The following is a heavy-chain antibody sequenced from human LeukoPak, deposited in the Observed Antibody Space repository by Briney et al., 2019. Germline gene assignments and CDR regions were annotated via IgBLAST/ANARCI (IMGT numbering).Heavy chain of an antibody. Sequence: GTSVKVSCKASGFTFTSSAVQWVRQARGQRLEWIGWIVVGSGNTNYAQKFQERVTITRDMSTSTAYMELSSLRSEDTAVYYCAARNAYGDYTLYSDYWGQGTLVTVSS. J-gene: IGHJ4*02. CDR2: IVVGSGNT. CDR1: GFTFTSSA. V-gene: IGHV1-58*01. D-gene: IGHD4-17*01. CDR3: AARNAYGDYTLYSDY.